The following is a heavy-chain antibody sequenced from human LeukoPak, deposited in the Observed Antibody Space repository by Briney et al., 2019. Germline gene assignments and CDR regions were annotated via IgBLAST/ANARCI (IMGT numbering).Heavy chain of an antibody. CDR3: ARGRNYYVSGHPLYYSYYSYMDV. CDR2: ISVYNGDT. V-gene: IGHV1-18*01. D-gene: IGHD3-10*01. J-gene: IGHJ6*03. CDR1: GGTFSSYS. Sequence: GASVTVSCKASGGTFSSYSISWVRQAPAQGLEWMGWISVYNGDTKYAQNLQGRGTMTTDSSTTTAYLELRSLRSDDTVVYYCARGRNYYVSGHPLYYSYYSYMDVWGKGTPVAVSS.